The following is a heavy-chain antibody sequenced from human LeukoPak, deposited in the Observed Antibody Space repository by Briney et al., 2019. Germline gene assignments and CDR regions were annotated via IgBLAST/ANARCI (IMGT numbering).Heavy chain of an antibody. D-gene: IGHD7-27*01. CDR3: AKAGNWGGYYYYLDV. CDR1: GGSISGYY. V-gene: IGHV4-59*01. Sequence: RASETLSLTCTVSGGSISGYYWSWIRQSPGKGLEWIGYIYYSGSTNYNPSLKSRVTISLDTSKNQFSRKLSSVTAADTAVYYCAKAGNWGGYYYYLDVWAKGPRSPSP. CDR2: IYYSGST. J-gene: IGHJ6*03.